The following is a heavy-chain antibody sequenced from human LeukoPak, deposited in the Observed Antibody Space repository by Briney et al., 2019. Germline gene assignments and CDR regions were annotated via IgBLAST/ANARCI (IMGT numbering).Heavy chain of an antibody. V-gene: IGHV1-18*01. CDR3: AREDCSGGSCYSLSLTPVFHVFDI. CDR2: ISAYNGNT. CDR1: GYAFTSYG. Sequence: ASVKVSCKASGYAFTSYGISWVRQAPGQGLEWMGWISAYNGNTNYAPKLQGRVTMTTDTSTSTAYMELSSLRSDDTAVYYCAREDCSGGSCYSLSLTPVFHVFDIWGQGTMVTVSS. J-gene: IGHJ3*02. D-gene: IGHD2-15*01.